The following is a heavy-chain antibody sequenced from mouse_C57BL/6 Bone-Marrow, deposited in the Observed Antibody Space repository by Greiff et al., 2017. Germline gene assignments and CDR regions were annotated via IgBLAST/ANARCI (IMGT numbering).Heavy chain of an antibody. CDR2: IYPGDGAT. CDR1: GYAFSSSW. J-gene: IGHJ3*01. D-gene: IGHD2-4*01. Sequence: QVQLQQSGPELVKPGASVKISCKASGYAFSSSWMHWVKQRPGKGLAWIGRIYPGDGATNYNGRFTGKATLTADKSSSTAYMQLSSLTSEDSAVYFCACYYDYDVGFAYWGQGTLVTVSA. V-gene: IGHV1-82*01. CDR3: ACYYDYDVGFAY.